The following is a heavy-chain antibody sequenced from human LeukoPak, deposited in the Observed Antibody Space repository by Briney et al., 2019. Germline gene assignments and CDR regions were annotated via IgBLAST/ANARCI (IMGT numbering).Heavy chain of an antibody. Sequence: ASVKVSCKASGYTFTSYGISWVRQAPGQGLEWMGWISAYNGNTNYAQKLQGRVTMTTDTSTSTAYMELRSLRSDDTAVYYCARDRLSEWGYCSGGSCPPFDPWGQGTLVTVSS. CDR3: ARDRLSEWGYCSGGSCPPFDP. J-gene: IGHJ5*02. V-gene: IGHV1-18*01. CDR2: ISAYNGNT. D-gene: IGHD2-15*01. CDR1: GYTFTSYG.